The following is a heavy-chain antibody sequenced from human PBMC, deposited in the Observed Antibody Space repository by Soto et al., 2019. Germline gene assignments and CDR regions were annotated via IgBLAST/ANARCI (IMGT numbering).Heavy chain of an antibody. V-gene: IGHV3-48*02. CDR1: GFSFSNYA. Sequence: GGSLRLSCAASGFSFSNYAMTWVRQAPGKGLEWVSYISSSSSTIYYADSVKGRFTISRDNAKNSLYLQMNSLRDEDTAVYYCARRYCSSTSCSYYGMDVWGQGTTVTV. D-gene: IGHD2-2*01. CDR3: ARRYCSSTSCSYYGMDV. CDR2: ISSSSSTI. J-gene: IGHJ6*02.